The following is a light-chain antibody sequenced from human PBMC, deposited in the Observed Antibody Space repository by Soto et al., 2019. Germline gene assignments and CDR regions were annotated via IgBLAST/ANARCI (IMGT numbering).Light chain of an antibody. CDR2: EVS. V-gene: IGLV2-14*01. J-gene: IGLJ2*01. CDR1: SSDVGGYNY. Sequence: QSALTQPASVSGSPGQSITISCTGTSSDVGGYNYVSWYQQHPGKAPKLMIYEVSNRPSGVSNRFSGSKSGNTASLTISGLQAEDEADYYCSSYADGFNVVFGGGTKLTVL. CDR3: SSYADGFNVV.